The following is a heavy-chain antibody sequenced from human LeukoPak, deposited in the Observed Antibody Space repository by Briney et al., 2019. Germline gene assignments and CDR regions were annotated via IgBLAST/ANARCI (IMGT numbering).Heavy chain of an antibody. D-gene: IGHD2-2*01. CDR2: ISYDGSNK. V-gene: IGHV3-30-3*01. J-gene: IGHJ4*02. CDR3: ARGEGKYQLLMFDY. CDR1: GFTFSDYA. Sequence: AGGSLRLSCAASGFTFSDYAMHWVRQAPGKGLEWVAIISYDGSNKYYADSVKGRFTISRDNSKNTLYLQMNSLRAEDTAVYYCARGEGKYQLLMFDYWGQGTLVTVSS.